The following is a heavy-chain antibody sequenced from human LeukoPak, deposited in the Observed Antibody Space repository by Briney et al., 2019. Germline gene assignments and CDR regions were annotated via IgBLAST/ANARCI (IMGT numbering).Heavy chain of an antibody. Sequence: SETLSLTCTVSGGSISSSSYYWGWIRQPPGKGLEWIGSIYYSGSTYYNPSLKSRVTISVDTSKNQFSLKLSSVTAADTAVYYCARDYVWGSVYFDYWGQGTLVAVSS. D-gene: IGHD3-16*01. CDR3: ARDYVWGSVYFDY. J-gene: IGHJ4*02. CDR1: GGSISSSSYY. V-gene: IGHV4-39*02. CDR2: IYYSGST.